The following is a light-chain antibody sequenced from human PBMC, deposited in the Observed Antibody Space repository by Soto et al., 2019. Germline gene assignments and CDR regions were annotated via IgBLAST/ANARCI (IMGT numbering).Light chain of an antibody. CDR3: ISYTDRQSYL. V-gene: IGLV2-14*01. Sequence: QSALSQPASVSGSPGQSITISCTGTSNDVGYYNYVSWYQQHPGQAPKLMISEVTTRPSGVSDRFSGSKSGNTASLTISRLQAEDEAHYYCISYTDRQSYLFGTGTKVTVL. CDR1: SNDVGYYNY. J-gene: IGLJ1*01. CDR2: EVT.